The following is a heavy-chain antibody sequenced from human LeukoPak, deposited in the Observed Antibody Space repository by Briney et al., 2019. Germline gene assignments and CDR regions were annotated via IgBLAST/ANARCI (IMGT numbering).Heavy chain of an antibody. CDR1: GGSFSGYY. Sequence: SETLSLTCAVYGGSFSGYYWSWIHQPPGKGLEWIGEINHSGSTNYNPSLKSRVTISVDTSKNQFSLKLSSVTAADTAVYYCARGVVRGVNPYYYYYGMDVWGQGTTVTVSS. J-gene: IGHJ6*02. CDR3: ARGVVRGVNPYYYYYGMDV. D-gene: IGHD3-10*01. CDR2: INHSGST. V-gene: IGHV4-34*01.